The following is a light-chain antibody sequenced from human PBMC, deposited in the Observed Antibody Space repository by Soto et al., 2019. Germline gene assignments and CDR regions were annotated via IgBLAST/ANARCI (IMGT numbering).Light chain of an antibody. V-gene: IGKV1-39*01. J-gene: IGKJ5*01. Sequence: DIQMTQSPSSLSASVGDRVTITCRASQSISSYLNWYPQKPGKDPKILIYAASSLQSGVPSRFSGSGSEPDFNLTISRLQTEDSATYLCQQLNSYTQTFGQGTRLDIK. CDR1: QSISSY. CDR3: QQLNSYTQT. CDR2: AAS.